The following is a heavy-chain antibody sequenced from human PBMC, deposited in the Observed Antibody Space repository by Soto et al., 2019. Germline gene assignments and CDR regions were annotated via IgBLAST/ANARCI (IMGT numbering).Heavy chain of an antibody. CDR3: ARLRYSSSWIDY. D-gene: IGHD6-13*01. Sequence: PSETLSLTCTVSGGSISSSSDYWGWIRQPPGKGLEWIGSIYYSGSTYYTPSLKSRVTIFVDTSKNQFSLKLSSVTAADTAVYYCARLRYSSSWIDYWGQGTLVTVSS. CDR2: IYYSGST. V-gene: IGHV4-39*01. J-gene: IGHJ4*02. CDR1: GGSISSSSDY.